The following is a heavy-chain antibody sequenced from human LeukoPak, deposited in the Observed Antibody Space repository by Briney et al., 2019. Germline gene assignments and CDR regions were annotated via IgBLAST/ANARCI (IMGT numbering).Heavy chain of an antibody. CDR2: IYHSGST. J-gene: IGHJ4*02. V-gene: IGHV4-38-2*02. CDR3: ARDLWPFTAFDY. CDR1: GYSISSGYY. Sequence: PSETLSLTCAVSGYSISSGYYWGWIRQPPGKGLEWIGSIYHSGSTYYNPSLKSRVTISVDTSKNQFSLKLSSVTAADTAVYYCARDLWPFTAFDYWGQGTLVTVSS. D-gene: IGHD2-21*01.